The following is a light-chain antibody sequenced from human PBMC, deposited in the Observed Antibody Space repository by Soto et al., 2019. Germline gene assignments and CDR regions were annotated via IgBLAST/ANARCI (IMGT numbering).Light chain of an antibody. CDR3: QQYYSFHRT. CDR1: LGISSY. Sequence: VIWMTQSPSLLSASTGDRVTISCRMSLGISSYLAWYQQKPGKAPELLIYAASTLQSGVPSRFSGSGSGTDFTLTISCLQSEDFANYYCQQYYSFHRTFGQGTKVEIK. V-gene: IGKV1D-8*01. J-gene: IGKJ1*01. CDR2: AAS.